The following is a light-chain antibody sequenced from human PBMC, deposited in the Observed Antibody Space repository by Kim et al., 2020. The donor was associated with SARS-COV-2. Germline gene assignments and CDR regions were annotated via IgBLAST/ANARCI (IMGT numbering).Light chain of an antibody. CDR2: AAS. V-gene: IGKV1-39*01. Sequence: SASVSDSVTITGRASQSISSYLNWYQQKPGKAPKLLIYAASSLQSGVPSRFSGSGSGTDFTLTISSLQPEDFAAYYCQQSYSTPYTFGQGTKLEI. CDR1: QSISSY. J-gene: IGKJ2*01. CDR3: QQSYSTPYT.